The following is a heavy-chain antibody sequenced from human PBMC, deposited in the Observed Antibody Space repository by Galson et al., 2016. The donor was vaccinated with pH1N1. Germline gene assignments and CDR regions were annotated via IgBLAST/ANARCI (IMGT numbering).Heavy chain of an antibody. J-gene: IGHJ6*02. CDR3: AQYCTSTTCPPHGMDV. D-gene: IGHD2-2*01. CDR1: GYTFTKYY. V-gene: IGHV1-46*03. Sequence: SVKVSCKASGYTFTKYYMHWVRQAPGQGLEWMGIINPSDGTTTSAQNFQGRITLTGDTSTSTVYMDLSRLRSEDTAVYYCAQYCTSTTCPPHGMDVWGQGTSVSVSS. CDR2: INPSDGTT.